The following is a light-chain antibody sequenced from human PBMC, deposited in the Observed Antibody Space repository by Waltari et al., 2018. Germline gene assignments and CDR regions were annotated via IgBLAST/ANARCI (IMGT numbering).Light chain of an antibody. CDR3: LQRSLWPWT. Sequence: IVLTQSPATLSLSPGERATLACRASQTVSTYLAWFQQKPGQATRLLIYDASNRAPGIPARFSGSGSGTDFSLTISSLEPEDFAVYYCLQRSLWPWTFGQGTKVAVK. J-gene: IGKJ1*01. V-gene: IGKV3-11*01. CDR1: QTVSTY. CDR2: DAS.